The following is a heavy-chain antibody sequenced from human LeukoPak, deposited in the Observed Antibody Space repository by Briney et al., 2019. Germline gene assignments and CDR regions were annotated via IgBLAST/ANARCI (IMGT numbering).Heavy chain of an antibody. CDR2: IIPIFGTA. CDR3: ARDGGSGWYEGAFGI. V-gene: IGHV1-69*05. D-gene: IGHD6-19*01. J-gene: IGHJ3*02. Sequence: SVKVSCKASGGTFSSYAISWVRQAPGQGLEWMGGIIPIFGTANYAQKFQGRVTITTDESTSTAYMELSSLRSEDTAVYYCARDGGSGWYEGAFGIWGQGTMATVSS. CDR1: GGTFSSYA.